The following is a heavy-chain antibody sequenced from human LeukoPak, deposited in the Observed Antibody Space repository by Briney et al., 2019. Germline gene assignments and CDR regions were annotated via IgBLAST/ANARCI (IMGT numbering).Heavy chain of an antibody. D-gene: IGHD3-10*01. Sequence: SETLSLTCTVSGXSVSSGSYYWSWIRQPPGKGLESIGYIYYSGSAKYNPSLKSRVTISVDTSKNQFSLKLTSVTAADTAVYYCARGFGDWGLSWFDPWGQGTLVTVSS. V-gene: IGHV4-61*01. CDR1: GXSVSSGSYY. J-gene: IGHJ5*02. CDR2: IYYSGSA. CDR3: ARGFGDWGLSWFDP.